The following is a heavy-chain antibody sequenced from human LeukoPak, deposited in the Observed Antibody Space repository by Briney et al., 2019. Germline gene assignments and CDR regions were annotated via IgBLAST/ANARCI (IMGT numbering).Heavy chain of an antibody. CDR1: GGSISTYY. D-gene: IGHD5-18*01. J-gene: IGHJ4*02. V-gene: IGHV4-59*01. CDR3: ARVQYSYGYPTLDY. Sequence: SETLSLTCTVSGGSISTYYWNWIRQPPGKGLEWIGYIYYSGTTNYNPSLKSRVSMSVDTSKNQFSLKLSSVTAADTAMYYCARVQYSYGYPTLDYWGQGTLVTVSS. CDR2: IYYSGTT.